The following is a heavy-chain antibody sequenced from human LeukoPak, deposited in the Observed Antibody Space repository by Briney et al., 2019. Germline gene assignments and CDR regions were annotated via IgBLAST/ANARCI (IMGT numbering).Heavy chain of an antibody. J-gene: IGHJ4*02. CDR3: ARVVYGDSSKDFDY. D-gene: IGHD4-17*01. V-gene: IGHV4-30-2*01. CDR2: IYHSGIT. Sequence: SETLSLTCIVSGDSINNGDYFWTWIRQPPGRGLEWIGYIYHSGITDYNPSLKSRVIISADTSKNQFSLKLNSVTAADTAVYYCARVVYGDSSKDFDYWGQGTLVTVSS. CDR1: GDSINNGDYF.